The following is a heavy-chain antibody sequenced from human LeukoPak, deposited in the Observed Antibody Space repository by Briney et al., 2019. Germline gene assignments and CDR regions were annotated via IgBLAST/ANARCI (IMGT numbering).Heavy chain of an antibody. CDR2: IYYSGST. V-gene: IGHV4-30-4*02. D-gene: IGHD3-10*01. Sequence: SETLSLTCTVSGGSISSGDYYWGWIRQPPGKGLEWIGYIYYSGSTYYNPSPKSRVTISVDTSKNQFSLKLSSVTAADTAVYYCARVGARAVVDYWGQGTLVTVSS. J-gene: IGHJ4*02. CDR3: ARVGARAVVDY. CDR1: GGSISSGDYY.